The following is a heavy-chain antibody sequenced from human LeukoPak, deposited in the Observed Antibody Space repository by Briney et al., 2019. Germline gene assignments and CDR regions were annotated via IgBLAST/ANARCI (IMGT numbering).Heavy chain of an antibody. CDR2: ISYDGSDK. CDR1: GFTFSSYG. Sequence: GGSPRLSCAASGFTFSSYGMHWVRQAPGKGLEWVAAISYDGSDKNYADSLKGRFTISRDNSKNMLYLQMNSLRVEDTAVYYCAKEYRHSGSYSLPYFDYWGQGTLVTVSS. CDR3: AKEYRHSGSYSLPYFDY. D-gene: IGHD1-26*01. J-gene: IGHJ4*02. V-gene: IGHV3-30*18.